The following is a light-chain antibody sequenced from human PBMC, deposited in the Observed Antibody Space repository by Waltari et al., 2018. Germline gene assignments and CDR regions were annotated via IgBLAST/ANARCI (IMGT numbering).Light chain of an antibody. CDR2: EVN. J-gene: IGLJ2*01. Sequence: QSALTQPASVSGSPGQSITISCTGSNSDVGHYNLVSGYQQHPGKAPKLLLYEVNQRPSGVSSRFSGSKSGITASLTISGLQAEDEADFYCCSYAGSTTWLFGGGTRLTVL. V-gene: IGLV2-23*02. CDR1: NSDVGHYNL. CDR3: CSYAGSTTWL.